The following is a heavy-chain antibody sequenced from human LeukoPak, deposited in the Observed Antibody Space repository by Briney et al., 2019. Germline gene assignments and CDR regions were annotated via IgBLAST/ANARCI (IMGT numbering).Heavy chain of an antibody. Sequence: SETLALTCAVSGVPFSNYYWSWVRQSPRQGLEWIGEINHSGYTNYNPSLKSRVTMSIDTSKNQFSLKLTSVTAADAGVYYCTRAVAGHPDWGQGTLVTVSS. CDR2: INHSGYT. CDR3: TRAVAGHPD. J-gene: IGHJ4*02. CDR1: GVPFSNYY. D-gene: IGHD6-19*01. V-gene: IGHV4-34*01.